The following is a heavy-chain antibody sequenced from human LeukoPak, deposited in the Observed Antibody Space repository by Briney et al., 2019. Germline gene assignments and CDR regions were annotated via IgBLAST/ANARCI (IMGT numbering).Heavy chain of an antibody. D-gene: IGHD4-17*01. CDR3: AKDGYPTVTTDFDY. CDR1: GFTFTSYA. Sequence: GGSLRLSCAASGFTFTSYAMNWVRQAPGKGLEWVSAISDSGSNTYYADSVKGRFSISRDNSKNTLYLHMNSLRAEDTAVYYCAKDGYPTVTTDFDYWGQGTLVTVSS. V-gene: IGHV3-23*01. CDR2: ISDSGSNT. J-gene: IGHJ4*02.